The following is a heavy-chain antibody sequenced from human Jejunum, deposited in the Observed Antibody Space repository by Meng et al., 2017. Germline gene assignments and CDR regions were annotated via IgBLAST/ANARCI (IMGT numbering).Heavy chain of an antibody. V-gene: IGHV4-34*01. J-gene: IGHJ4*02. CDR1: GASFSGYK. Sequence: QGQIQQWGAGLLRPSETLSLTCAVYGASFSGYKWNWIRQPPGKGLEWIGEINHSGSTTYNPSLKSRVTMSVDTSKNQFSLKVDSVSAADTAVYYCARRLPYFDTGFYDFWGQGTLVTVSS. CDR2: INHSGST. D-gene: IGHD3-9*01. CDR3: ARRLPYFDTGFYDF.